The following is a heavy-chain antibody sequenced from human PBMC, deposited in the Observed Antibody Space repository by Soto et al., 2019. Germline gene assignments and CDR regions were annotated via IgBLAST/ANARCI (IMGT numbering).Heavy chain of an antibody. V-gene: IGHV2-70*01. CDR1: GFSLSTIGMC. D-gene: IGHD3-9*01. J-gene: IGHJ6*01. CDR2: IDWDDDK. CDR3: ARIGMNYDILPGPASSYGMEV. Sequence: SGPTLVNPTQTLTLTCTFSGFSLSTIGMCGSWIRQPPGKALEWLALIDWDDDKYYSTSLKTRLTISKDTSKNQVVLTMTNMDPVDTATYYCARIGMNYDILPGPASSYGMEVLGQGTTVIVS.